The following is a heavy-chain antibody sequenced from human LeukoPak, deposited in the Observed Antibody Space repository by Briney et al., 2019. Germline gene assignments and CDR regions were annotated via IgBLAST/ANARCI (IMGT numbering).Heavy chain of an antibody. D-gene: IGHD6-13*01. Sequence: SETLSLTCTVSGGSISSYYWSWIRQPPGKGLEWIGYIYYSGSTNYNPSLKSRVTISVDTSKNQFSLKLSSVTAADTAVYYCAREKSRGYSMGEGMNWFDPWGQGTLVTVSS. V-gene: IGHV4-59*01. CDR2: IYYSGST. CDR3: AREKSRGYSMGEGMNWFDP. CDR1: GGSISSYY. J-gene: IGHJ5*02.